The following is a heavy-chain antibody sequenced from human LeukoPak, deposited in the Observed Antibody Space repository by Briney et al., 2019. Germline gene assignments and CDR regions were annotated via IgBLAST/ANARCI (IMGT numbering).Heavy chain of an antibody. D-gene: IGHD6-6*01. CDR3: AHPVGIAARPDAFDI. Sequence: GGSLRLSCAASGFTFSSYAMHWVRQAPGKGLEWVAVISYDGSNKYYADSVKGRFTISRDNSKNTLYLQMNSLRAEDTAVYYCAHPVGIAARPDAFDIWGQGTMVTVSS. CDR2: ISYDGSNK. CDR1: GFTFSSYA. J-gene: IGHJ3*02. V-gene: IGHV3-30-3*01.